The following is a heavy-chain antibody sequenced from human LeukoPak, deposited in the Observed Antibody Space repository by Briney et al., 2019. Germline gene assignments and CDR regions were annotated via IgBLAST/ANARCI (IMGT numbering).Heavy chain of an antibody. Sequence: SETLSLTCTVSGGSISSYYWGWIRQPPGKGLEWIGSIYYSGSTYYNPSLKSRVTISVDTSKNQFSLKLSSVTAADTAVYYCARQPSNWDHAYNWFDPWGQGTLVTVSS. CDR2: IYYSGST. CDR3: ARQPSNWDHAYNWFDP. D-gene: IGHD7-27*01. CDR1: GGSISSYY. J-gene: IGHJ5*02. V-gene: IGHV4-39*01.